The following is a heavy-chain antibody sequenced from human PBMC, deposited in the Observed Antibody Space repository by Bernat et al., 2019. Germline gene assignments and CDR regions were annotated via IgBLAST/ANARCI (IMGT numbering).Heavy chain of an antibody. V-gene: IGHV4-4*02. CDR3: ARVDRSSRLNAFDI. CDR1: GFTFSSYAM. D-gene: IGHD6-13*01. Sequence: VQLLESGGGLVQPGGSLRLSCAASGFTFSSYAMSWVRQAPGKGLEWIGEIYHSGSTNYNPYLKSRVTISVDKSKNQFSLKLSSVTAADTAVYYCARVDRSSRLNAFDIWGQGTMVTVSS. CDR2: IYHSGST. J-gene: IGHJ3*02.